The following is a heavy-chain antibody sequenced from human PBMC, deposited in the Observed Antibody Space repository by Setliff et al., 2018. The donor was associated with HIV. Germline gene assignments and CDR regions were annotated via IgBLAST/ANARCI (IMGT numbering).Heavy chain of an antibody. Sequence: ASVKVSCKASGFTFGRSSMQWVRQARGQRLEWIGWLAVGSGDASYAQRFHERVTITRDMSTNTAYMELSSLRSEDTAIYYCGALYSSSSRGYYFHMDVWGKGTTVTVSS. J-gene: IGHJ6*03. D-gene: IGHD6-6*01. CDR2: LAVGSGDA. CDR1: GFTFGRSS. CDR3: GALYSSSSRGYYFHMDV. V-gene: IGHV1-58*02.